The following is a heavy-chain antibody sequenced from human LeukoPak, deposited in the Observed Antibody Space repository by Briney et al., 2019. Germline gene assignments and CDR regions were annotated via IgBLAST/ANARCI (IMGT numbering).Heavy chain of an antibody. Sequence: GGSLRLSCAASGFTFSSYGMHWVRQAPGKGLEWVAFIRYDGSNKYYADSVKGRFTISRDNSKNTLYLQMNGLRAEDTAVYYCAKVPYCGGDCYSPADYWGQGTLVTVSS. CDR1: GFTFSSYG. CDR2: IRYDGSNK. J-gene: IGHJ4*02. CDR3: AKVPYCGGDCYSPADY. D-gene: IGHD2-21*01. V-gene: IGHV3-30*02.